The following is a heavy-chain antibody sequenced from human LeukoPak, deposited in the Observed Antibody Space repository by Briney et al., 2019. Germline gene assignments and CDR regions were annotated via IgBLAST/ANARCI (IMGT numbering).Heavy chain of an antibody. CDR3: ARVSSWYNWFDP. V-gene: IGHV4-4*07. CDR1: GGSISSYY. Sequence: SETLSLTCTVSGGSISSYYWRWIRRPAGKGLEWIGRIYPSGSTNYKPTLQSRVPMSVDTSKNPFSLKLSSVTAADTAVYYCARVSSWYNWFDPWGQGTLVTVSS. D-gene: IGHD6-13*01. J-gene: IGHJ5*02. CDR2: IYPSGST.